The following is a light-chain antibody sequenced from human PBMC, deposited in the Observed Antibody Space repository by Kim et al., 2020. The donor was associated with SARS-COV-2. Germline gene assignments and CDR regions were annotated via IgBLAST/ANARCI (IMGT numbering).Light chain of an antibody. V-gene: IGLV7-46*01. CDR1: TGAVTSGHY. Sequence: QAVVTQEPSLTVSPGGTVTLTCGSSTGAVTSGHYPYWFQQKPGQAPRTLIYDTNNKHSWTPARFSGSLLGGKAALTLSGAQPEDEAEYYCLLSYIGFRVFGGGTKLTVL. J-gene: IGLJ3*02. CDR3: LLSYIGFRV. CDR2: DTN.